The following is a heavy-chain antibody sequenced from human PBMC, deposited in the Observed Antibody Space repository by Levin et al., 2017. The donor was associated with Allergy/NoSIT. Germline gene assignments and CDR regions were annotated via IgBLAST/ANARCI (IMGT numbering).Heavy chain of an antibody. J-gene: IGHJ6*02. V-gene: IGHV4-34*01. CDR2: INHSGGT. CDR3: AKSTSARISMVRASGGMGV. D-gene: IGHD3-10*01. Sequence: SETLSLTCAVYGGSLSGYYWNWIRQSPGKGLEWIGEINHSGGTNYNPSLKTRVTISADTSKKQFSLKVNSVTAADTAVYYCAKSTSARISMVRASGGMGVWGQGTTVTVSS. CDR1: GGSLSGYY.